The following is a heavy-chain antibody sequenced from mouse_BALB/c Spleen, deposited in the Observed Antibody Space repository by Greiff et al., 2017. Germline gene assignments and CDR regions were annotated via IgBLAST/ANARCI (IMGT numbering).Heavy chain of an antibody. CDR1: GYSFTGYY. V-gene: IGHV1-31*01. CDR3: ARGNFYFDY. D-gene: IGHD2-1*01. J-gene: IGHJ2*01. CDR2: INPYNGAT. Sequence: VQLQQSGPELVKPGASVKISCKASGYSFTGYYMHWVKQSHVKSLEWIGRINPYNGATSYNQNFKDKASLTVDKSSSTAYMELHSLTSEDSAVYYCARGNFYFDYWAQSTTLTVSS.